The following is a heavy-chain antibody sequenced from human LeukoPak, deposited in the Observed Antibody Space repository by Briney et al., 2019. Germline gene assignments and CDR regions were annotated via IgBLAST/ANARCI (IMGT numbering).Heavy chain of an antibody. J-gene: IGHJ4*02. D-gene: IGHD6-13*01. CDR1: GLTVSSNY. Sequence: PGGSLRLSCAASGLTVSSNYMTWVRQAPGKGLEWVSVLYSGGSTYYADSVKGRFTISRDNSKNTLYLQMNSLRAEDTAAYYCARAPRMVHFDYWGQGTLVTVSS. V-gene: IGHV3-53*01. CDR3: ARAPRMVHFDY. CDR2: LYSGGST.